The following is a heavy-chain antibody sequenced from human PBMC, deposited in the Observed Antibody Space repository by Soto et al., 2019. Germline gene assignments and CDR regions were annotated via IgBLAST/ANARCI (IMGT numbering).Heavy chain of an antibody. CDR3: ARHNYGSGSTYFDY. CDR2: IYYSGST. D-gene: IGHD3-10*01. CDR1: GGSISSYY. Sequence: SETLSLTCTVSGGSISSYYWSWIRQPPGKGLEWIGYIYYSGSTNYNPSHKSRVTISVDTSKNQFSLKLNSMTAADTAVYYCARHNYGSGSTYFDYWGQGTLVTVSS. V-gene: IGHV4-59*08. J-gene: IGHJ4*02.